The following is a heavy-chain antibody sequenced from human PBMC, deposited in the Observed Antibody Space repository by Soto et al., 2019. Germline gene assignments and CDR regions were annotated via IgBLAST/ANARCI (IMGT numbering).Heavy chain of an antibody. Sequence: PGESLKISCKGSGYSFTSYWIGWVRQMPGKGLEWMGIIYPGDSETRYSPSFQGQVTISADKSISTAYLQWSSLEASDTTMYYCARQVVGAKGDYYYGMDVWGQGSTVTVFS. J-gene: IGHJ6*02. CDR2: IYPGDSET. D-gene: IGHD1-26*01. CDR1: GYSFTSYW. V-gene: IGHV5-51*01. CDR3: ARQVVGAKGDYYYGMDV.